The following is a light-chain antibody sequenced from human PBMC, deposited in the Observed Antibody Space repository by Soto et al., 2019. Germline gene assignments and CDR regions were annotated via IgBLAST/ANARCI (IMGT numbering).Light chain of an antibody. CDR2: GAY. Sequence: IQMTQSPSPGSSSVGDRVTTTFRVSRARYRWLAWYQQKAGKAPNLLIYGAYSLPTGVPSWFSGSGSSTDFTLTIRGLQPEVFATYYCQTANSFPYPVGQAPKGAVK. CDR1: RARYRW. CDR3: QTANSFPYP. V-gene: IGKV1-12*01. J-gene: IGKJ2*01.